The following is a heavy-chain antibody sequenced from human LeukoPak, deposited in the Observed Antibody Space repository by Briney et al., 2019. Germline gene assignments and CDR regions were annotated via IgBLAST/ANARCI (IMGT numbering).Heavy chain of an antibody. V-gene: IGHV1-2*02. CDR3: ARDSYYYDSSGYHSNWFDP. CDR2: INPNSGGT. CDR1: GYTFTSYG. D-gene: IGHD3-22*01. J-gene: IGHJ5*02. Sequence: ASVKVSCKASGYTFTSYGISWVRQAPGQGLEWMGWINPNSGGTNYAQKFQGRATMTRDTSISTAYMELSRLRSDDTAVYYCARDSYYYDSSGYHSNWFDPWGQGTLVTVSS.